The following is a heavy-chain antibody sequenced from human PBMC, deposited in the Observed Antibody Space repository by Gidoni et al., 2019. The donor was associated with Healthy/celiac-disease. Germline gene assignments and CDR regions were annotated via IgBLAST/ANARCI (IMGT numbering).Heavy chain of an antibody. D-gene: IGHD4-17*01. CDR2: ICDDGSNK. CDR3: ARDKDYGDSTAHFDY. CDR1: GFTFSSYG. Sequence: QVQLVASGGGVVQPGRSLRLSCAASGFTFSSYGMHWVRQAPGKGLEWVAVICDDGSNKYYADSVKGRFTISRDNSKNTLYLQMNSLRAEDTAVYYCARDKDYGDSTAHFDYWGQGTLVTVSS. J-gene: IGHJ4*02. V-gene: IGHV3-33*01.